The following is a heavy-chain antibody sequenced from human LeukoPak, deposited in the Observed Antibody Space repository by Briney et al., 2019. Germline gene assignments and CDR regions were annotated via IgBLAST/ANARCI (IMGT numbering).Heavy chain of an antibody. CDR1: GYSLNNYW. J-gene: IGHJ3*02. D-gene: IGHD6-19*01. CDR2: IYPGDSAT. Sequence: GESPKISRKGSGYSLNNYWIGWVRQMPGKGLAWKGIIYPGDSATRYSPSLQGQATISADKSIDNAYLQWSSLKASDTAIYYCARQGGQWLVQGAFDIWGQGTMVTVSS. CDR3: ARQGGQWLVQGAFDI. V-gene: IGHV5-51*01.